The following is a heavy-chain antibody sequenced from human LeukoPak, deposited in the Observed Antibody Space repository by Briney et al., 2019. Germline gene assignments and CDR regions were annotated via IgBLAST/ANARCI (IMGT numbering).Heavy chain of an antibody. V-gene: IGHV3-7*01. CDR3: ARDSGPLGNFHI. CDR1: GVTFSVYW. CDR2: IKQDGGEE. D-gene: IGHD3-10*01. J-gene: IGHJ3*02. Sequence: GGSLRLSCAASGVTFSVYWMSWVRQAPGKGLEGVASIKQDGGEEYYVDSVKGRFTISRDNAKKSLYLQMSSLRVEDTAVYYCARDSGPLGNFHIWGQGTMVTVSS.